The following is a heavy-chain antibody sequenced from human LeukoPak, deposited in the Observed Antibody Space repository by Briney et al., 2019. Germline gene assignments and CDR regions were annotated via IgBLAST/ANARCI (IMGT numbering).Heavy chain of an antibody. J-gene: IGHJ4*02. CDR2: IYYSGST. V-gene: IGHV4-31*03. Sequence: SETLSLTCTVSGGSISSSGYYWSWIRQHPGKGLEWFGSIYYSGSTYYNPSLKSRVTISVDTSKNQFSLKLSSVTAADTAVYYCAGASLLIYSFDYWGQGTLVTVSS. CDR1: GGSISSSGYY. D-gene: IGHD2/OR15-2a*01. CDR3: AGASLLIYSFDY.